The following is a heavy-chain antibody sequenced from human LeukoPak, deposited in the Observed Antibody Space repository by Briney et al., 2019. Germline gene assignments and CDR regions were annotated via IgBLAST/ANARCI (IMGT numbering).Heavy chain of an antibody. D-gene: IGHD3-22*01. V-gene: IGHV1-2*02. CDR1: GYTFTGYY. Sequence: ASVKVSCKASGYTFTGYYMHWVRQAPGQGLEWMGWINPNSGGTNYAQKFQGRVTMTRDTSISTAYMELSRLRSDDTAVYYCARDERYDSSGYPFDYWGQGTMVTVSS. J-gene: IGHJ4*02. CDR2: INPNSGGT. CDR3: ARDERYDSSGYPFDY.